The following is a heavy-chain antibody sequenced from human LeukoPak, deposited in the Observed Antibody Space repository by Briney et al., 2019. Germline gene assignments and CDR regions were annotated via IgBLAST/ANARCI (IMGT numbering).Heavy chain of an antibody. CDR1: GGSFSGYY. CDR2: INHSGST. V-gene: IGHV4-34*01. J-gene: IGHJ4*02. D-gene: IGHD2-2*01. CDR3: ARGRRRGVVVPAASNYFDY. Sequence: NPSETLSLTCAVYGGSFSGYYWSWIRQPPGKGLEWIGEINHSGSTNYNPSLKSRVTISVDTSKNQSSLELSSVTAADTAVYYCARGRRRGVVVPAASNYFDYWGQGTLVTVSS.